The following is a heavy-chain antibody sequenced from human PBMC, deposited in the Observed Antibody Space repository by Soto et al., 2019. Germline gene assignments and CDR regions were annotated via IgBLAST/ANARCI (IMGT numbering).Heavy chain of an antibody. CDR1: GYTFTSYD. J-gene: IGHJ6*02. V-gene: IGHV1-8*01. CDR3: ASPVRYSSSWANREDYYYGMDV. CDR2: MNPNSGNT. Sequence: ASVKVSCKASGYTFTSYDINWVRQATGQGLEWMGWMNPNSGNTGYAQKFQGRVTITRDTSASTAYMELSSLRSEDTAVYYCASPVRYSSSWANREDYYYGMDVWGQGTTVTVSS. D-gene: IGHD6-13*01.